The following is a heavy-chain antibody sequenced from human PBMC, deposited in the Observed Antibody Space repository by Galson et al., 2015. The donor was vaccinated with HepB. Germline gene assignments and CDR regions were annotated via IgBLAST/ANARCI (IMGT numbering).Heavy chain of an antibody. CDR3: ARAPPGVHSRGVPKKPGIKYYYYGMDV. V-gene: IGHV3-74*01. Sequence: SLRLSCAASGFTFSSYWMHWVRQAPGKGLVWVSRINSDGSSTSYADSVKGRFTISRDNAKNTLYLQMNSLRAEDTAVYYCARAPPGVHSRGVPKKPGIKYYYYGMDVWGQGTTVTVSS. D-gene: IGHD3-10*01. CDR1: GFTFSSYW. J-gene: IGHJ6*02. CDR2: INSDGSST.